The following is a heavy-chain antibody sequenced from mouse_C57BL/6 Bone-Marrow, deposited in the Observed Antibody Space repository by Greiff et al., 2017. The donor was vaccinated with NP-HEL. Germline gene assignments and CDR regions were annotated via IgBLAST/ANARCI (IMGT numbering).Heavy chain of an antibody. D-gene: IGHD4-1*01. V-gene: IGHV1-19*01. CDR1: GYTFTDYY. Sequence: VQLQQSGPVLVKPGASVKMSCKASGYTFTDYYMNWVKQSHGKSLEWIGVINPYNGGTSYNQKFKGKATLTVDKSSSTAYMELNSLTSEDSAVYYCARNGEPPGNWEGYWGQGTTLTVSS. J-gene: IGHJ2*01. CDR2: INPYNGGT. CDR3: ARNGEPPGNWEGY.